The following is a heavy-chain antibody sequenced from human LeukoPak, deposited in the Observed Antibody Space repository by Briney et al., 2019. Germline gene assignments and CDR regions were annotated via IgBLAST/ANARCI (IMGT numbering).Heavy chain of an antibody. J-gene: IGHJ4*02. CDR2: INPNSCGT. CDR1: GYSFTGYY. V-gene: IGHV1-2*02. D-gene: IGHD2-21*01. Sequence: GASVKVACKASGYSFTGYYLHWVRQVPGQGLEWMGWINPNSCGTKNAQKFQGRVTMTRDTSISTAYMELSRLRSDDTAVFYCAREDCGGDCYDYWGQGTLVTVSS. CDR3: AREDCGGDCYDY.